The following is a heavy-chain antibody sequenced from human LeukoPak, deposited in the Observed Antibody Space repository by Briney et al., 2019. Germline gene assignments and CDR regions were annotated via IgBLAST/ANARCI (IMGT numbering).Heavy chain of an antibody. CDR3: AKEPYDFVWGSYRFYY. Sequence: SGVSLRLSCAASGFTFSSYGMHWVRQAPGKGLEWVAFIRYDGSNKYYADSVKGRFTISRDNSKNTLYLQMNSLRAEDTAVYYCAKEPYDFVWGSYRFYYWVQGTLVTVSS. V-gene: IGHV3-30*02. CDR1: GFTFSSYG. J-gene: IGHJ4*02. CDR2: IRYDGSNK. D-gene: IGHD3-16*02.